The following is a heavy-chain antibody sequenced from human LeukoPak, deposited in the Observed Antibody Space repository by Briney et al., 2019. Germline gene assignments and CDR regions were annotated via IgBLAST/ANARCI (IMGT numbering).Heavy chain of an antibody. CDR2: IYSGGST. V-gene: IGHV3-53*01. Sequence: PGGSLRLSCAASGFTVSSNYISWVSQAPGKGLEWVSGIYSGGSTYYADSVKGRFTISRDNSKNTLYLQMNSLRAEDRAVYYCARHSGRWLHSDYWGQGTLVTVSS. CDR1: GFTVSSNY. CDR3: ARHSGRWLHSDY. J-gene: IGHJ4*02. D-gene: IGHD5-24*01.